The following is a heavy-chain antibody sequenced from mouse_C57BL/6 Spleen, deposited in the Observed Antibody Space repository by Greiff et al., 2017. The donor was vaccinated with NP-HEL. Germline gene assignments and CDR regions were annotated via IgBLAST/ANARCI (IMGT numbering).Heavy chain of an antibody. CDR2: IHPNSGST. CDR3: AREEVITTVVAPFAY. CDR1: GYTFTSYW. V-gene: IGHV1-64*01. Sequence: VQLQQPGAELVKPGASVKLSCKASGYTFTSYWMHWVKQRPGQGLEWIGMIHPNSGSTNYNEKFKSKATLTVDKSSSTAYMQLSSLTSEDSAVYYCAREEVITTVVAPFAYWGQGTLVTVSA. D-gene: IGHD1-1*01. J-gene: IGHJ3*01.